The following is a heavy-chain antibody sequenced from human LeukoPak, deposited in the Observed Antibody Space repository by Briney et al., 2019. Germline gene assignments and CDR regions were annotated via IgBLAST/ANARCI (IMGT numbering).Heavy chain of an antibody. CDR3: ARGPTRGYCSSTSCRTYYYYYYMDV. V-gene: IGHV3-48*03. CDR2: ISSSGSTI. CDR1: GFTFSSYE. D-gene: IGHD2-2*01. Sequence: GGSLRLSCAASGFTFSSYEMNWVRQAPGKGLEWVSYISSSGSTIYYADSVKGRFTISRDNSKNTLYLQMNSLRAEDTAVYYCARGPTRGYCSSTSCRTYYYYYYMDVWGKGTTVTVSS. J-gene: IGHJ6*03.